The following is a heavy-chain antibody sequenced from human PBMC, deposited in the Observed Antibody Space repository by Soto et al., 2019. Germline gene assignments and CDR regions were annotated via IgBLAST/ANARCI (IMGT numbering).Heavy chain of an antibody. CDR3: TKGSRTTVTTYVY. J-gene: IGHJ4*02. CDR2: IRSKAYGGTT. CDR1: GFTFGDYA. D-gene: IGHD4-4*01. Sequence: GGSLRLSCTASGFTFGDYAMSWFRQAPGKGLEWVGFIRSKAYGGTTEYAASVKGRFTISRDDSKSIAYLQMNSLKPEDTAVYYCTKGSRTTVTTYVYWGQGTLVPVSS. V-gene: IGHV3-49*03.